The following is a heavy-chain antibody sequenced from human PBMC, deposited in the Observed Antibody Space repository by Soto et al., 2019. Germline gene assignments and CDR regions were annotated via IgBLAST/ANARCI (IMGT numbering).Heavy chain of an antibody. V-gene: IGHV1-18*01. CDR3: AGESYYDSSGSNWYCDL. CDR2: ISAYNGNT. Sequence: QVQLVQSGAEVKKPGASVKVSCKASGYTFTSYGISWVRQAPGQGLEWMGWISAYNGNTNYAQKLQGRVTMTTDTSTSTAYVQLRSMRSDDTAVYYCAGESYYDSSGSNWYCDLWGRGTLVTVSS. CDR1: GYTFTSYG. D-gene: IGHD3-22*01. J-gene: IGHJ2*01.